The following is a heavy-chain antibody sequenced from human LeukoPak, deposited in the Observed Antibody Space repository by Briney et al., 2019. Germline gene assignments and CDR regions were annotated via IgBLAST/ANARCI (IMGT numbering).Heavy chain of an antibody. D-gene: IGHD2-15*01. J-gene: IGHJ5*02. CDR3: ARGRYCSGGSGYGAPLHNWFDP. V-gene: IGHV1-8*01. Sequence: GASVKVSCKASGYTFTSYDINWVRQATGQGLEWMGWMNPNSGNTGYAQKFQGRVTMTRNTSISTAYMELSSLRSEDTAVYYCARGRYCSGGSGYGAPLHNWFDPWGQGTLVTVSS. CDR2: MNPNSGNT. CDR1: GYTFTSYD.